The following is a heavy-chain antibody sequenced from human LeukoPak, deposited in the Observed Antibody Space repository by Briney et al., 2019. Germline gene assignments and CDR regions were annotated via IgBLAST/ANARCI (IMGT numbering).Heavy chain of an antibody. Sequence: SVKVSCKASGGTFSSYAISWVRQAPGQGLEWMGGIIPIFGTANYAQKFQGRVTITADKSTSTAYMELSSLRSEDTAVYYCARGQYYYDSSGYVETSFDIWGQGTMVTVS. J-gene: IGHJ3*02. CDR2: IIPIFGTA. CDR3: ARGQYYYDSSGYVETSFDI. CDR1: GGTFSSYA. V-gene: IGHV1-69*06. D-gene: IGHD3-22*01.